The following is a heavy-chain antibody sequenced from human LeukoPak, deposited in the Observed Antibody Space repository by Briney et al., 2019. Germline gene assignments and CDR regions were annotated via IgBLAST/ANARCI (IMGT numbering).Heavy chain of an antibody. CDR2: INGSGGTT. CDR1: GFTFSSYA. CDR3: TRVGRYYDDTSGYYTY. D-gene: IGHD3-22*01. Sequence: GGTLRLSCAASGFTFSSYAMSWVRQAPGKGLEWVSAINGSGGTTYEPNTVKGRLTISRDNSKNILYLQMNSLRAEDTAVYYCTRVGRYYDDTSGYYTYGGQGTLVTVSS. V-gene: IGHV3-23*01. J-gene: IGHJ4*02.